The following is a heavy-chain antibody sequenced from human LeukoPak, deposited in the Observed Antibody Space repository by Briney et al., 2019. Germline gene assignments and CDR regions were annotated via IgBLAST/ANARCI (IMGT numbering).Heavy chain of an antibody. J-gene: IGHJ6*03. V-gene: IGHV3-23*01. CDR3: ARDYGSGGYFPIGYYPYMDV. Sequence: GGSLRLSCAASGFTFSSYGMSWVRQAPGKGLEWVSAISGSGGSTYYADSVKGRFTISRDKAKNSLYLQMNSLRAEDTAVYYCARDYGSGGYFPIGYYPYMDVWGKGTTVTISS. CDR1: GFTFSSYG. D-gene: IGHD3-10*01. CDR2: ISGSGGST.